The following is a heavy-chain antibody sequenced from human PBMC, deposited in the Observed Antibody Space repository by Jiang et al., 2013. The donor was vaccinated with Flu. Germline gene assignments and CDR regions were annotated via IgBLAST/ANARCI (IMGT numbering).Heavy chain of an antibody. V-gene: IGHV6-1*01. D-gene: IGHD2/OR15-2a*01. J-gene: IGHJ4*02. CDR3: PREKDFGPADY. Sequence: SQTLSLTCAISGDSVSSNGAAWSWLRQSPSRGLEWLGRTYYRSKWYNDYAVSMKSRITINADTSKNQFSLHLTSVTPEDTAVYYCPREKDFGPADYWGQGTLVTVSS. CDR2: TYYRSKWYN. CDR1: GDSVSSNGAA.